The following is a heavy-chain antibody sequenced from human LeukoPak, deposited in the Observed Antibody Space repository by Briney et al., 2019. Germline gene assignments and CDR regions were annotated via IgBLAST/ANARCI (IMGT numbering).Heavy chain of an antibody. CDR3: AREISEGSGYYYFDY. V-gene: IGHV3-21*06. J-gene: IGHJ4*02. D-gene: IGHD6-19*01. CDR2: ISSSSIYI. Sequence: GGSLRLSCAASGFTFSSYSMNWVRQAPGKGLEWVSSISSSSIYIYYADSVKGRFTISRDNANSLYLQMNSLRAEVTAVYYCAREISEGSGYYYFDYWGQGTLVTVSS. CDR1: GFTFSSYS.